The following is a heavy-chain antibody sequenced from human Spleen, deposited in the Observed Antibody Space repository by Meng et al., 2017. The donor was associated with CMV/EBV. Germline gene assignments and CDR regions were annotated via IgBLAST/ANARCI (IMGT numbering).Heavy chain of an antibody. CDR3: ARDFMWGFDH. CDR1: GFTFSTYG. J-gene: IGHJ4*02. Sequence: QRHLVWAGVSVGQPWGSLRLSCGASGFTFSTYGMHWVRQISGKGLEWVAFLRFDGSQEFFADSVKGRFTISRDISKSSLYLQMTSLRDEDTAVYYCARDFMWGFDHWGQGTLVTVPS. D-gene: IGHD7-27*01. CDR2: LRFDGSQE. V-gene: IGHV3-30*02.